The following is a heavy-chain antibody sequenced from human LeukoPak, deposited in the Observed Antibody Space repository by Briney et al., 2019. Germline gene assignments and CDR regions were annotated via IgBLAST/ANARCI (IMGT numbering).Heavy chain of an antibody. CDR3: ARTPNYYDSSGYYYGDYFDY. D-gene: IGHD3-22*01. Sequence: GGSLRLSCAASGFTFSSYAMSWARQAPGKGLEWVSAISGSGGSTYYADSVKGRFTISRDNSKNTLYLQMNSLRAEDTAVYYCARTPNYYDSSGYYYGDYFDYWGQGTLVTVSS. V-gene: IGHV3-23*01. CDR2: ISGSGGST. CDR1: GFTFSSYA. J-gene: IGHJ4*02.